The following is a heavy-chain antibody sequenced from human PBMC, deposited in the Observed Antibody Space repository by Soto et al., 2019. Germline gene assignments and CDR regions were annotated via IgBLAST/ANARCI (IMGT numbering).Heavy chain of an antibody. CDR3: ARDTGSSWDY. CDR1: GGSISSGGYY. D-gene: IGHD6-13*01. J-gene: IGHJ4*02. Sequence: SETLSLTCTVSGGSISSGGYYWSWIRQHPGKGLEWIGYIYYSGSTYYNPSLKSRVTISVDTSKNQFSLKLSSVTAADTAVYYCARDTGSSWDYWGQGTLVTVSS. V-gene: IGHV4-31*03. CDR2: IYYSGST.